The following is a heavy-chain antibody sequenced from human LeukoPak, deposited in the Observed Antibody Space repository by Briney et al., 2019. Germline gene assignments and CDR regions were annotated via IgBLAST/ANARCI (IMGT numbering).Heavy chain of an antibody. CDR3: AKAIVVVPAGLDY. D-gene: IGHD2-2*01. CDR2: IRYDGSNK. Sequence: GGSLRLSCAASGFTFSSYAMHWVRQAPGKGLEWVAFIRYDGSNKYYADSVKGRFTISRDNSKNTLYLQMNSLRAEDTAVYYCAKAIVVVPAGLDYWGQGTLVTVSS. J-gene: IGHJ4*02. V-gene: IGHV3-30*02. CDR1: GFTFSSYA.